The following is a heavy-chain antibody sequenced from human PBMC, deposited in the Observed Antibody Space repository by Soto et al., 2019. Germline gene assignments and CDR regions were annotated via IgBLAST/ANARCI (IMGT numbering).Heavy chain of an antibody. CDR2: IYYSGST. D-gene: IGHD3-22*01. Sequence: SETLSLTCTVSGGSISSYYWSWIRQPPGKGLEWIGYIYYSGSTNYNPSLKSRVTISVDTSKNQFSLKLSSVTAADTAVYYCARVVSSGYLDYWGQGTLVTVSS. J-gene: IGHJ4*02. CDR3: ARVVSSGYLDY. CDR1: GGSISSYY. V-gene: IGHV4-59*01.